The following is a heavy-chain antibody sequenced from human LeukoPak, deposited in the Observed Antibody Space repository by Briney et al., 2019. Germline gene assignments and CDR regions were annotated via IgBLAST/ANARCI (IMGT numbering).Heavy chain of an antibody. Sequence: PSETLSLTCAVYGGSFSGYYWSWIRQPPGKGLEWIGEINHSGSTNYNPSLKSRVTISVDTSKNQFSLKLSSVTAADTAVYYCARDQSGKNGGLDYWGQGTLVTVSS. CDR1: GGSFSGYY. CDR3: ARDQSGKNGGLDY. V-gene: IGHV4-34*01. CDR2: INHSGST. J-gene: IGHJ4*02. D-gene: IGHD7-27*01.